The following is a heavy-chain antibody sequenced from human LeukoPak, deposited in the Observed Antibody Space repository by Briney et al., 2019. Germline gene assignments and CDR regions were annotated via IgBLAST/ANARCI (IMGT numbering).Heavy chain of an antibody. CDR2: IYYSGST. CDR1: GGSISSSSYY. V-gene: IGHV4-39*07. J-gene: IGHJ4*02. D-gene: IGHD1-26*01. CDR3: ARGHRSGSYPALPFDY. Sequence: SETLSLTCTVSGGSISSSSYYWGWIRQPPGKGLEWIGSIYYSGSTYYNPSLKSRVTISVDTSKNQFSLKLSSVTAADTAVYYCARGHRSGSYPALPFDYWGQGTLVTVSS.